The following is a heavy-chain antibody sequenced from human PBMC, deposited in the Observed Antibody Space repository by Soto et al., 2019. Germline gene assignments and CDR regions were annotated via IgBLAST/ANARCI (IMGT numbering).Heavy chain of an antibody. J-gene: IGHJ6*02. CDR3: ASTYTAYDTHSYYGMDV. CDR2: IIPIFGTA. CDR1: GGTSSSYA. V-gene: IGHV1-69*13. Sequence: ASVKVSFKASGGTSSSYAISWVRQAPGQGLEWMGGIIPIFGTANYAQKFQGRVTITADESTSTAYMELSSLRSEDTAVYYCASTYTAYDTHSYYGMDVWGQGTTVTVSS. D-gene: IGHD3-22*01.